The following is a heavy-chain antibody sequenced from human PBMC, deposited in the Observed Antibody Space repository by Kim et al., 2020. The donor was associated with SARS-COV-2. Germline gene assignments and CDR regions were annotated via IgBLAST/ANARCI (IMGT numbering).Heavy chain of an antibody. CDR1: GYTFTDYW. Sequence: GESLKISCQGSGYTFTDYWIGWVRQMPGKGLEWMAMIDPDDSDTRYSPSFEGQVTISVDKSTSTAYLQWSSLKASGSAMYYCARQPPYTNTWYIDYWGHGTLVTVSS. CDR2: IDPDDSDT. V-gene: IGHV5-51*01. D-gene: IGHD4-4*01. CDR3: ARQPPYTNTWYIDY. J-gene: IGHJ4*01.